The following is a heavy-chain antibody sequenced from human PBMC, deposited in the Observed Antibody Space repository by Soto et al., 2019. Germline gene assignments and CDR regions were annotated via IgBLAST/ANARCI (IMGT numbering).Heavy chain of an antibody. CDR3: ARGGHVVVVTAALDY. CDR1: GDTFTDYY. J-gene: IGHJ4*02. CDR2: VNPSGGHT. Sequence: QVQLMQSGAEVKKPGASVKVSCKASGDTFTDYYIHWVRQAPGQGLEWMGTVNPSGGHTTYAQHFLGRVTMTRDTSNSTLYMELTRLPSDDTAVYYCARGGHVVVVTAALDYWGQGTLVTVSS. V-gene: IGHV1-46*01. D-gene: IGHD2-21*02.